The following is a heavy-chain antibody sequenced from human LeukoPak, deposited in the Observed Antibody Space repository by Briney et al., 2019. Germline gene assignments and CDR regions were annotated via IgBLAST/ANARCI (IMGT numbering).Heavy chain of an antibody. Sequence: PGGTLRLSCAASGFTFSNNGMSWVRQAPGKGLEWVSSIGGDYYTYYVDSVKGRFTISRDNAKNSLYLQMNSLRAEDTAVYYCAELGITMIGGVWGKGTTVTISS. V-gene: IGHV3-21*01. J-gene: IGHJ6*04. CDR1: GFTFSNNG. CDR2: IGGDYYT. CDR3: AELGITMIGGV. D-gene: IGHD3-10*02.